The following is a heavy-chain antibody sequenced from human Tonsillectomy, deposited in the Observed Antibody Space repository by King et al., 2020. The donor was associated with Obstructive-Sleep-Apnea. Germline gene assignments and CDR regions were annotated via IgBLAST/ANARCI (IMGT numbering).Heavy chain of an antibody. CDR3: AKGMTTVTTWPYDY. D-gene: IGHD4-17*01. Sequence: VQLVESGGVLIQPGGAQRLSCAASGFTFSSYAMSWVCQAPGKGLEWVSSISGSGGSTYYADSVKGRFTISKDNSKNTLFLQMKSLRAEDTAVYYCAKGMTTVTTWPYDYWGQGTLITVSS. CDR1: GFTFSSYA. CDR2: ISGSGGST. V-gene: IGHV3-23*04. J-gene: IGHJ4*02.